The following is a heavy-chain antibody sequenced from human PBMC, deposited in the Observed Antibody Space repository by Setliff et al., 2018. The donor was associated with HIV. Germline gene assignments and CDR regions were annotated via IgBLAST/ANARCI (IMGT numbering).Heavy chain of an antibody. CDR1: GGSISSSSYY. Sequence: KASETLSLTCTVSGGSISSSSYYWGWIRQPPGKGLEWIGSIYYSGSTYYNPSLKSRVTISVDTSKNQFSLKLSSVTAADTAVYYCTTLQSSGWPHETEYWGQGTLVTVSS. CDR2: IYYSGST. V-gene: IGHV4-39*01. J-gene: IGHJ4*02. CDR3: TTLQSSGWPHETEY. D-gene: IGHD6-19*01.